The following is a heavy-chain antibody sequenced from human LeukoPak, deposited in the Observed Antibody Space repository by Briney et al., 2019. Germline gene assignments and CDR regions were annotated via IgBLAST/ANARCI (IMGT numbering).Heavy chain of an antibody. J-gene: IGHJ5*02. CDR3: ARNVSRGFDP. CDR1: GGSVSSGTYY. Sequence: SETLSLTCTVSGGSVSSGTYYWTWIRQPPGKGLEWIGYISYSGASKYSPSLKSRVTISVDTSKNQFSLKLTSVTAADTAVYYCARNVSRGFDPWGQGTLVTVSS. CDR2: ISYSGAS. D-gene: IGHD3-10*01. V-gene: IGHV4-61*01.